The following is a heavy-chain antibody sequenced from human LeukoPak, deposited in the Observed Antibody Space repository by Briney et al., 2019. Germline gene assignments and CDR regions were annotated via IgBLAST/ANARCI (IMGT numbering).Heavy chain of an antibody. Sequence: LSGGSLRLSCAASGFTFSSYAMHWVRQAPGKGLEWVAVISYDGSNKYYADSVKGRFTISRDNSKNTLYLQMNSLRAEDTAVYYCARGSDFNWFDPWGQGTLVTVSS. V-gene: IGHV3-30-3*01. CDR2: ISYDGSNK. CDR3: ARGSDFNWFDP. J-gene: IGHJ5*02. D-gene: IGHD2-21*02. CDR1: GFTFSSYA.